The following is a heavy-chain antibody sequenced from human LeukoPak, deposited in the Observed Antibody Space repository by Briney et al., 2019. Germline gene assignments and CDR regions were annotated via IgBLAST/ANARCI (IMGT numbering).Heavy chain of an antibody. Sequence: ASVKVSCKASGGTFSSYAISWVRQAPGQGLEWMGGIIPIFGTANYAQKFQGRVTITADESTSTAYMELSSLRSEDTAVYYCARVVGVLRYFDWLPTSYYFDYWGQGTLVTVSS. CDR1: GGTFSSYA. D-gene: IGHD3-9*01. CDR2: IIPIFGTA. CDR3: ARVVGVLRYFDWLPTSYYFDY. J-gene: IGHJ4*02. V-gene: IGHV1-69*13.